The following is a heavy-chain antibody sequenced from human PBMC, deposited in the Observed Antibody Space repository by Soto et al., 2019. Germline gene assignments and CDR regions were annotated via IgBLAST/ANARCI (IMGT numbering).Heavy chain of an antibody. CDR2: ISGSGGST. Sequence: GGSLRLSCAASGFTFSSYAMSWVRQAPGKGLEWVSAISGSGGSTYYADSVKGRFTISRDNSKNTLYLQMNSLRAEDTAVYYCARDSNDFWSGRGPNYYYYYGMDVWGQGTTVTVSS. V-gene: IGHV3-23*01. D-gene: IGHD3-3*01. J-gene: IGHJ6*02. CDR3: ARDSNDFWSGRGPNYYYYYGMDV. CDR1: GFTFSSYA.